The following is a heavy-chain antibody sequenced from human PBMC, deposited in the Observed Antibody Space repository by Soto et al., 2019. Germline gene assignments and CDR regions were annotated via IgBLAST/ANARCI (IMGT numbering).Heavy chain of an antibody. V-gene: IGHV3-30*03. J-gene: IGHJ4*02. Sequence: QVQLVESGGGVVQPGRSLRLSCAASGFTFYSYAMHWVRQAPGQGLEWGTVISYDGSNKYYADSVTGRFTISRDNSKNTLYLQMKSLRDEDTAVYYCARSAYYHDSNGYPLYFDNWGQGTLVTVSS. CDR2: ISYDGSNK. CDR3: ARSAYYHDSNGYPLYFDN. CDR1: GFTFYSYA. D-gene: IGHD3-22*01.